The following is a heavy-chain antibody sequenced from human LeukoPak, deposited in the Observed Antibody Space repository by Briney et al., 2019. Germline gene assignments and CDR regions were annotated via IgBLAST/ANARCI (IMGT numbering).Heavy chain of an antibody. CDR2: IIPIFGTA. CDR3: ARKRPWGLSRYFDY. J-gene: IGHJ4*02. CDR1: GGTFSSYA. Sequence: SVKVSCKASGGTFSSYAISWVRQAPGQGLEWMGGIIPIFGTANYAQKFQGRVTITADESTSTAYMELSSLRSEDTAVYYCARKRPWGLSRYFDYWGQGTLVTVSS. V-gene: IGHV1-69*13. D-gene: IGHD7-27*01.